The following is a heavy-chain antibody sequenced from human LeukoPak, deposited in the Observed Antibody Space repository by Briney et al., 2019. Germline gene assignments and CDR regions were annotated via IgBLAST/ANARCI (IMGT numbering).Heavy chain of an antibody. J-gene: IGHJ5*02. CDR2: IIPIFGTA. D-gene: IGHD3-10*01. CDR1: GGTFSSYA. V-gene: IGHV1-69*06. Sequence: ASVKVSCKASGGTFSSYAISWVRQAPGQGLEWMGGIIPIFGTANYAQKFQGRVTITADKSTSTAYMELSSLRSEDMAVYYCARGSMVRGLVSNWFDPWGQGTLVTVSS. CDR3: ARGSMVRGLVSNWFDP.